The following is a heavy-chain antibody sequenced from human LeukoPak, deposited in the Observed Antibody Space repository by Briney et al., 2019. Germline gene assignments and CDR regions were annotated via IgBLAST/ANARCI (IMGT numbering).Heavy chain of an antibody. J-gene: IGHJ4*02. V-gene: IGHV3-30*01. D-gene: IGHD5-12*01. CDR2: FSYDGITT. CDR3: ARGKSDSSGYDYTLDY. CDR1: GFTFSVHA. Sequence: GRSLRLSCGASGFTFSVHAMHWVRQAPGKGLEWVALFSYDGITTHYAGSVKGRFTVSRDDSKNTLFLQMNSLSAEDTAVYYCARGKSDSSGYDYTLDYWGQGTLVTVSS.